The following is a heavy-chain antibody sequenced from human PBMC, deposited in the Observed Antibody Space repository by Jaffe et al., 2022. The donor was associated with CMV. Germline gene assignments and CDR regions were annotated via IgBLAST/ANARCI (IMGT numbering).Heavy chain of an antibody. CDR3: ARVNNLDSSGWYFDY. CDR1: GYTFTSYA. CDR2: INAGNGNT. V-gene: IGHV1-3*01. Sequence: QVQLVQSGAEVKKPGASVKVSCKASGYTFTSYAMHWVRQAPGQRLEWMGWINAGNGNTKYSQKFQGRVTITRDTSASTAYMELSSLRSEDTAVYYCARVNNLDSSGWYFDYWGQGTLVTVSS. J-gene: IGHJ4*02. D-gene: IGHD6-19*01.